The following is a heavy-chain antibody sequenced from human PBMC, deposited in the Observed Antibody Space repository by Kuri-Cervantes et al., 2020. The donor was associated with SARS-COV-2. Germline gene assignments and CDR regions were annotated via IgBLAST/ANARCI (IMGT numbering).Heavy chain of an antibody. V-gene: IGHV4-39*01. CDR2: IYYSGST. CDR3: ARQGDRGYSYGEFDY. D-gene: IGHD5-18*01. Sequence: SETLSLTCTVSGGSISSSGHYWGWIRQPPGKGLEWIGSIYYSGSTYYNPSLKSRVTISVDTSKNQFSLKLSSVTAADTAVYYCARQGDRGYSYGEFDYWGQGTRVTCSS. J-gene: IGHJ4*02. CDR1: GGSISSSGHY.